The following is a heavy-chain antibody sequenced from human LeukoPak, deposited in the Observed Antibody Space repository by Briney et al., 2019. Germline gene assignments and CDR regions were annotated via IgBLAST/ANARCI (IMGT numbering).Heavy chain of an antibody. V-gene: IGHV3-23*01. CDR1: GFTFSSYA. CDR2: ISGSGGST. J-gene: IGHJ4*02. D-gene: IGHD5-18*01. Sequence: PGGSLRLSCAASGFTFSSYAMSWVRQAPGKGLEWVSAISGSGGSTYYADSVKGRFTISRDNSKNTLYLQMISLRAEDTAVYYCAKDGGWYSYGHGPPFDYWGQGTLVTVSS. CDR3: AKDGGWYSYGHGPPFDY.